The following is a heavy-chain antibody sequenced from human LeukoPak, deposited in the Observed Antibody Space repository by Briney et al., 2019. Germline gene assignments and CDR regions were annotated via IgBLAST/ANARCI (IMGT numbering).Heavy chain of an antibody. Sequence: PSETLSLTCTVSGGSISSGDYYWRWLRQPPGRGREWIGYIYYSGSTYYNPSLKSRVTISVDTSKNQFSLKLSSVTAADTAVYYCARGSSGYPDYWGQGTLVTVSS. CDR1: GGSISSGDYY. CDR3: ARGSSGYPDY. J-gene: IGHJ4*02. V-gene: IGHV4-30-4*01. CDR2: IYYSGST. D-gene: IGHD3-22*01.